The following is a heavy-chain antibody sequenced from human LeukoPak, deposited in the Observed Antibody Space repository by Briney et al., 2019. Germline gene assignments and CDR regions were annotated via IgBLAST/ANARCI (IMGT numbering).Heavy chain of an antibody. D-gene: IGHD3-9*01. CDR3: ARDSQYYDILTGYYTGYYFDY. CDR1: GGSISSGSYY. V-gene: IGHV4-61*02. CDR2: IYTSGST. Sequence: SQTLSLTCTVSGGSISSGSYYWSWIRQPAGRGLEWIGRIYTSGSTNYNPPLKSRVTISVDTSKNQFSLKLSSVTAADTAVYYCARDSQYYDILTGYYTGYYFDYWGQGTLVTVSS. J-gene: IGHJ4*02.